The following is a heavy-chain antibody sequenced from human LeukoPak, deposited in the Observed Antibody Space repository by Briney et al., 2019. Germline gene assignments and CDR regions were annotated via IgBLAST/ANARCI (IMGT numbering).Heavy chain of an antibody. CDR3: ARDYCSSTSCYFADY. J-gene: IGHJ4*02. V-gene: IGHV1-18*01. CDR1: GYTFTSYG. D-gene: IGHD2-2*01. CDR2: ISAYNGNT. Sequence: ASVEVSCKASGYTFTSYGISWVRQAPGQGLEWMGWISAYNGNTNYAQKLQGRVTMTTDTSTSTAYMELRSLRSDDTAVYYCARDYCSSTSCYFADYWGQGTLVTVSS.